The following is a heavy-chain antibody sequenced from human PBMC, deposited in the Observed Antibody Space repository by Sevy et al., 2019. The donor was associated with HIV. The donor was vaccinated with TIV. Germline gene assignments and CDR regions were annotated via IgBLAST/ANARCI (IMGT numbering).Heavy chain of an antibody. CDR1: GFTLSSYA. D-gene: IGHD1-26*01. J-gene: IGHJ4*02. V-gene: IGHV3-30*04. Sequence: GGSLRLSCAASGFTLSSYAMHWVRQAPGKGLEWVALIWDDGSDKYYADSVKGRFTISRDNSKNMLYLQMNSLRPEDTAVYYCARDLVGATSDWGQGTLVTVSS. CDR2: IWDDGSDK. CDR3: ARDLVGATSD.